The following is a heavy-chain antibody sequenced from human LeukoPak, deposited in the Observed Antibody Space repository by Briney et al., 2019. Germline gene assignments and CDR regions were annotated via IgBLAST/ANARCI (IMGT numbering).Heavy chain of an antibody. CDR3: ARGPLVRLPSSFDP. D-gene: IGHD3-16*02. CDR2: MNPNSGNT. Sequence: ASVKVSCKASGYTFTSYDINWVRQATGQGLGWMGWMNPNSGNTGSAQRFQGRITMTRDTSISTAYMELSSLRSEDTAVYYCARGPLVRLPSSFDPWGQGTLVTVSS. CDR1: GYTFTSYD. V-gene: IGHV1-8*01. J-gene: IGHJ5*02.